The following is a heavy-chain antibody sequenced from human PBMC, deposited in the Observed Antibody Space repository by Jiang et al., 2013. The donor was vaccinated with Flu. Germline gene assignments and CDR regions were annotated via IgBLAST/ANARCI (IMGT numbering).Heavy chain of an antibody. Sequence: VKPTQTLTLTCTFSGFSLNTSGVGVGWIRQPPGKALEWLALIYWNGDKPFDDKRYSPSLKSRLTITRDTSKNQVVLTMTNVDPVDTATYYCAHSGPIYFSDTTPPRSGAFDIWGQGTVVTISS. CDR1: GFSLNTSGVG. CDR3: AHSGPIYFSDTTPPRSGAFDI. V-gene: IGHV2-5*01. CDR2: IYWNGDKPFDDK. J-gene: IGHJ3*02. D-gene: IGHD3-22*01.